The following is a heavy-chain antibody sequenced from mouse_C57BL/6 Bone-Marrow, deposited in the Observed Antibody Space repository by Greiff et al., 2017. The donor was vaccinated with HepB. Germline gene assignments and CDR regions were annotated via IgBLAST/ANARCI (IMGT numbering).Heavy chain of an antibody. CDR3: ARGSRVDY. CDR1: GYSITSGYY. Sequence: EVQLQQSGPGLVKPSQSLSLTCSVTGYSITSGYYWNWIRQFPGNKLEWMGYISYDGSNNYNPSLKNRISITRDTSKNQFFLKLNSVTTEDTATYYCARGSRVDYWGQGTTLTVSS. D-gene: IGHD1-3*01. J-gene: IGHJ2*01. V-gene: IGHV3-6*01. CDR2: ISYDGSN.